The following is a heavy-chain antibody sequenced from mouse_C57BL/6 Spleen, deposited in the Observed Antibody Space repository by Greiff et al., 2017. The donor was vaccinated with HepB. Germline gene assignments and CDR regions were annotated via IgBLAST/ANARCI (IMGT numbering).Heavy chain of an antibody. CDR3: ARHGFAY. CDR2: ISNGGGST. J-gene: IGHJ3*01. V-gene: IGHV5-12*01. CDR1: GFTFSDYY. Sequence: DVQLVESGGGLVQPGGSLKLSCAASGFTFSDYYMYWVRQTPEKRLEWVAYISNGGGSTYYPDTVKGRFTISRDNAKNTLYLQMSRLKSEDTAMYYCARHGFAYWGQGTLVTVSA.